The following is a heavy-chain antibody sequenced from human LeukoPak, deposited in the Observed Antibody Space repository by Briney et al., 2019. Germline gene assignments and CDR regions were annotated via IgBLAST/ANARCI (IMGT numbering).Heavy chain of an antibody. CDR1: GFTFDDYA. CDR2: ISWNSGSI. D-gene: IGHD6-13*01. J-gene: IGHJ4*02. CDR3: AIGRGSWYYYFDY. V-gene: IGHV3-9*01. Sequence: GGSLRLSCAASGFTFDDYAMHWVRQAPGKGLEWVSGISWNSGSIGYADSVKGRFTISRDNSKNTLYLQMDSLRAEDTAVYYCAIGRGSWYYYFDYWGQGTLVTVSS.